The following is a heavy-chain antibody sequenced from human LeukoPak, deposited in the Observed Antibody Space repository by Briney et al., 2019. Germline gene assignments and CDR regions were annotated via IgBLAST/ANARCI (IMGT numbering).Heavy chain of an antibody. J-gene: IGHJ5*02. D-gene: IGHD6-19*01. V-gene: IGHV1-18*01. CDR1: GYTFTSYG. CDR2: ISAYNGNT. Sequence: GASVKVSCTASGYTFTSYGISWVRQAPGQGLEWMGWISAYNGNTNYAQKLQGRVTMTTDTSTSTAYMELRSLRSDDTAVYYCARKVSSGWYPDWFDPWGQGTLVTVSS. CDR3: ARKVSSGWYPDWFDP.